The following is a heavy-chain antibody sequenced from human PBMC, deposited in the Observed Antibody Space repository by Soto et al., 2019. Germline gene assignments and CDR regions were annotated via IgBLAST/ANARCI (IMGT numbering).Heavy chain of an antibody. CDR2: IYYSGST. CDR1: GGSISSYY. Sequence: SETLSLTCTVSGGSISSYYWSWIRQPPGKGLEWIGYIYYSGSTNYNPSLKSRVTISVDTSKNQFSLKLSSVTAADTAVYYCARIRLRYFDWAFDDWGQGTLVTVAS. V-gene: IGHV4-59*01. D-gene: IGHD3-9*01. CDR3: ARIRLRYFDWAFDD. J-gene: IGHJ4*02.